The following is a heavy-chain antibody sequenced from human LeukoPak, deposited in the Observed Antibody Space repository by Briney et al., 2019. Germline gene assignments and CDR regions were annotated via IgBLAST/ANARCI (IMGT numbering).Heavy chain of an antibody. CDR3: EKESCAGDCHSDYFDY. D-gene: IGHD2-21*02. V-gene: IGHV3-30*18. CDR2: ISYDGSHK. CDR1: GFAFSSYG. J-gene: IGHJ4*02. Sequence: GGSLRLSCAASGFAFSSYGMHWGGQAPGKGLEWVAVISYDGSHKYYEDSVKGRFTISRDNSKHTLYLQMNSLSAGDGAVYYCEKESCAGDCHSDYFDYWGQGTLVTVSS.